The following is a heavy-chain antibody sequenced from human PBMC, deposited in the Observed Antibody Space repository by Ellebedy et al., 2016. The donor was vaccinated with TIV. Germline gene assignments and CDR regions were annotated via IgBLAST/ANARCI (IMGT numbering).Heavy chain of an antibody. CDR2: ISYDGSNK. CDR3: AKPEWEQQLVRDYYYYGMDV. D-gene: IGHD6-13*01. J-gene: IGHJ6*02. Sequence: GESLKISXAASGFTFSSYAMHWVRQAPGKGLEWVAVISYDGSNKYYADSVKGRFTISRDNSKNTLYLQMNSLRAEDTAVYYCAKPEWEQQLVRDYYYYGMDVWGQGTTVTVSS. CDR1: GFTFSSYA. V-gene: IGHV3-30-3*02.